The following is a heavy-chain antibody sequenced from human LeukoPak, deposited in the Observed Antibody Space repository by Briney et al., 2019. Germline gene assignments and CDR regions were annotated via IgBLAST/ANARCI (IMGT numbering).Heavy chain of an antibody. Sequence: SETLSLTCTVSGGSLSSRNYHWGWIRQPPGKGLEWIGTIYYSGSTYYNPSLKSRVTISVDTAKNHFSLRLSSVTAADTAVYYCARQGRFPSAPFDSWGQGTLVTVSS. CDR3: ARQGRFPSAPFDS. CDR1: GGSLSSRNYH. V-gene: IGHV4-39*01. D-gene: IGHD2-2*01. J-gene: IGHJ4*02. CDR2: IYYSGST.